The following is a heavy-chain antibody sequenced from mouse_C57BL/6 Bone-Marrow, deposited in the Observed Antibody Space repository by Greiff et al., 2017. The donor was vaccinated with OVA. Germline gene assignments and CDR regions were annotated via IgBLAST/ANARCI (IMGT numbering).Heavy chain of an antibody. CDR1: GYTFTDYN. D-gene: IGHD4-1*01. Sequence: VHVKQSGPELVKPGASVKMSCKASGYTFTDYNMHWVKQSHGKSLEWIGYINPNNGGTSYNQKFKGKATLTVNKSSSTAYMELRSLTSEDSAVYYCARGNWHFDYWGQGTTLTVSS. CDR3: ARGNWHFDY. V-gene: IGHV1-22*01. J-gene: IGHJ2*01. CDR2: INPNNGGT.